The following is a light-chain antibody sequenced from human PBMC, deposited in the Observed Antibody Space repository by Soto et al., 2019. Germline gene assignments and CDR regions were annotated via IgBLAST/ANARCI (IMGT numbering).Light chain of an antibody. CDR1: QGISSY. Sequence: AIRMTQSPSSLSASTGDRVTITCRASQGISSYLAWYQQKPGKAPKLLIYAASTLQSGVPSRFSGSGGGTDFTLTISCLQSEDFANYYCQQYYSYPWTFGQGTKVEIK. CDR2: AAS. CDR3: QQYYSYPWT. V-gene: IGKV1-8*01. J-gene: IGKJ1*01.